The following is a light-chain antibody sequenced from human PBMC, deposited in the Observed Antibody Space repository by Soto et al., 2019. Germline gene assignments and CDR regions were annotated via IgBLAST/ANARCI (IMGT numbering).Light chain of an antibody. V-gene: IGKV3-15*01. CDR2: GAS. J-gene: IGKJ1*01. Sequence: EIVMTQSPATLSVSPGERATLSCRASQSVSSNLAWYQQKPGQAPRLLIYGASTRATGIPARFSGSWSGTDFTLTISSLQSEDFAIYYCQQYNNWWAFGQGTKVEIK. CDR3: QQYNNWWA. CDR1: QSVSSN.